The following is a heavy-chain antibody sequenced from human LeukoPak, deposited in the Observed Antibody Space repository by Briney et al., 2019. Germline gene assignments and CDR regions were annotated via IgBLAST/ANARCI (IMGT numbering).Heavy chain of an antibody. CDR1: GFTFSSYW. J-gene: IGHJ4*02. V-gene: IGHV3-7*01. Sequence: PGGSLRLSCAASGFTFSSYWMSWVRQAPGKGLEWVANIKQDGSEIYYLDSVKGRFTISRDNAKNSLYLQMNSLKAEDTAVYYCARDWWGLGDRNSASRYRLTWGQGILVTVSS. CDR2: IKQDGSEI. D-gene: IGHD2-2*01. CDR3: ARDWWGLGDRNSASRYRLT.